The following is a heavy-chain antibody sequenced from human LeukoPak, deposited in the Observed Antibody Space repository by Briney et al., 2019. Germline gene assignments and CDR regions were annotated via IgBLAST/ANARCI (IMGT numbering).Heavy chain of an antibody. V-gene: IGHV3-30-3*01. CDR1: GFTFSYYT. D-gene: IGHD3-22*01. Sequence: PGRPLRLSCAASGFTFSYYTMHWVRQAPGKGLEGVAVISYDGSNKYYADSVKGRFTISKGNSKNTLYLQMNSLRAEDTAVYYCARVLNYYDSSGYYFSFWGQGTLVTVSS. CDR2: ISYDGSNK. J-gene: IGHJ4*02. CDR3: ARVLNYYDSSGYYFSF.